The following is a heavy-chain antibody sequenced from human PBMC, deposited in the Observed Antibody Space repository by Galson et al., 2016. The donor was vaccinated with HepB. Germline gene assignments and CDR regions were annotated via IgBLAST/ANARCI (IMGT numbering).Heavy chain of an antibody. CDR1: GFTFSDYA. CDR3: AQSSYDYVWGSYRFDS. V-gene: IGHV3-23*01. J-gene: IGHJ4*02. CDR2: ISGNGGRT. D-gene: IGHD3-16*02. Sequence: SQRLSCAASGFTFSDYAMSWVRQAPGKGLEWVSGISGNGGRTYYADSVEGRFTISRDNSKNTLYLQMNSLRAEDTAIYYCAQSSYDYVWGSYRFDSWGQGTLVTVSS.